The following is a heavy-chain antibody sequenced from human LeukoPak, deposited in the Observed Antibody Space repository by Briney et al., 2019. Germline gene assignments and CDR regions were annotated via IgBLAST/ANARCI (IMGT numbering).Heavy chain of an antibody. D-gene: IGHD3-9*01. CDR1: GFTFSSYS. V-gene: IGHV3-21*01. Sequence: GGSLRLSCAASGFTFSSYSMNWVRQAPGKGLEWVSSISSSSSYIYYADSVKGRFTISRDNAKNSLYLQMNSLRAEDTAVYYCARWTDYDILTGYLPWDIWGQGTLVTVSS. CDR3: ARWTDYDILTGYLPWDI. CDR2: ISSSSSYI. J-gene: IGHJ4*02.